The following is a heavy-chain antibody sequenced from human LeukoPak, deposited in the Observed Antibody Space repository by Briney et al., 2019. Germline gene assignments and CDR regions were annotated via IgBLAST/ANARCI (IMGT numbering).Heavy chain of an antibody. CDR1: GYIFTNNW. D-gene: IGHD2-15*01. Sequence: GEALKISCKGSGYIFTNNWIGWVRQMPGKGLEWMGITYPGDSNTRYSPSFQGQVTISADKSISSAYLQWSSLKASDTAMYYCVRSPACSSGTCYPNWFDPWGQGTLVTVSS. V-gene: IGHV5-51*01. J-gene: IGHJ5*02. CDR2: TYPGDSNT. CDR3: VRSPACSSGTCYPNWFDP.